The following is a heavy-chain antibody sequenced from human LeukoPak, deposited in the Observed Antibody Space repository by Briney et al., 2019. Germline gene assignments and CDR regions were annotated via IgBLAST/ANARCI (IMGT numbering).Heavy chain of an antibody. V-gene: IGHV3-48*03. Sequence: GGSLRLSCAASGFTFRSYEMNWVRQAPGKGLEWVSYISSSGSTIYYADAVKGRFTISIDNAKNSVYLQMNSLRAEDTAVYYCARDHPRKDYGDYWGQGTLVTVSS. J-gene: IGHJ4*02. CDR2: ISSSGSTI. CDR1: GFTFRSYE. CDR3: ARDHPRKDYGDY.